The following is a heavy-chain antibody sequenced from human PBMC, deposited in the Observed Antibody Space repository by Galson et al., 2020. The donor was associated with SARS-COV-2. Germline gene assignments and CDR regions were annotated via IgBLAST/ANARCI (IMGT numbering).Heavy chain of an antibody. Sequence: ASVKVSCQASGYTFTSYAIQWVRQAPGQRLEWMGWINAGNGNTKYSQKFQGRVTITRDTSASTAYMELSGLRSEDSAGYYCATGGSDLGYWGQGTLVGVAS. D-gene: IGHD5-12*01. CDR3: ATGGSDLGY. CDR2: INAGNGNT. CDR1: GYTFTSYA. V-gene: IGHV1-3*01. J-gene: IGHJ4*02.